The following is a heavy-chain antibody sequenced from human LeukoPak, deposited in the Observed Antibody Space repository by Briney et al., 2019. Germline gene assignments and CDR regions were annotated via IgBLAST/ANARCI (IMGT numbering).Heavy chain of an antibody. J-gene: IGHJ3*02. CDR1: GFTFSTYG. D-gene: IGHD1-26*01. CDR3: AKGDSGSYGALDI. Sequence: LRLSCAASGFTFSTYGMHWVRQAPGKGLEWVAVIWYDGSNKYHADSVKGRFAISRDNSKNTLYLQMNSMRVEDTAVYYCAKGDSGSYGALDIWGQGTVVTVSS. V-gene: IGHV3-33*06. CDR2: IWYDGSNK.